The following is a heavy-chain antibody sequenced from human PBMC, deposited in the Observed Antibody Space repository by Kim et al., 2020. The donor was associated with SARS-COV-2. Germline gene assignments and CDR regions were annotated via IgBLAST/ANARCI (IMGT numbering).Heavy chain of an antibody. Sequence: SETLSLTCAVYGGSFSGYYWSWIRQPPGKGLEWIGEINHSGSTNYNPSLKSRVTISVDTSKNQFSLKLSSVTAADTAVYYCARVLGSVRWLVPSYFDLWGRGTLVTVSS. CDR1: GGSFSGYY. J-gene: IGHJ2*01. V-gene: IGHV4-34*01. CDR2: INHSGST. D-gene: IGHD6-19*01. CDR3: ARVLGSVRWLVPSYFDL.